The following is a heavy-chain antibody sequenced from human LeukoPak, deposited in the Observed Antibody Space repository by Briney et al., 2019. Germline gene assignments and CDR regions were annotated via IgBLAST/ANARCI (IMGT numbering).Heavy chain of an antibody. CDR2: IKQDGSEK. CDR1: GFTFSNYW. J-gene: IGHJ3*02. Sequence: PGGSLRLSCAASGFTFSNYWMSWVRQAPGKGLEWVANIKQDGSEKYYVDSVKGRFTISRGNAKNSLYLQMNSLRAEDTAVYYCARDYYADAFDIWGQGTMVTVSS. CDR3: ARDYYADAFDI. D-gene: IGHD3-10*01. V-gene: IGHV3-7*01.